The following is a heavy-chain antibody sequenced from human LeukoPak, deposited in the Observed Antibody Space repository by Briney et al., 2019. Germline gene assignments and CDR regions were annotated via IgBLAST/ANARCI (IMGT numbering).Heavy chain of an antibody. CDR2: IYYSGST. J-gene: IGHJ4*02. CDR1: GGSISSYY. V-gene: IGHV4-59*01. Sequence: PSETLSLTCTVSGGSISSYYWSWIRQPPGKGLEWIGCIYYSGSTNYNPSLKSRVTISVDTSKNQFSLKLSSVTAADTAVYYCAREPFDLLYPVDYWGQGTLVTVSS. CDR3: AREPFDLLYPVDY. D-gene: IGHD3-16*01.